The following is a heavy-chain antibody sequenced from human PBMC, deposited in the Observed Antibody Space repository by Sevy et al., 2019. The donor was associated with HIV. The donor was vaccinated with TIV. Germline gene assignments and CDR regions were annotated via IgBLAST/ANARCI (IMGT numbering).Heavy chain of an antibody. V-gene: IGHV3-48*03. CDR2: ISNSGSAI. CDR1: GFTFRSYE. J-gene: IGHJ4*02. D-gene: IGHD4-17*01. Sequence: GGSLRLSCAASGFTFRSYEMNWVRQAPGKGLEWISYISNSGSAIFYSDSVKGRFTTSRDNTKISLYLEMNSLRAEDTAVYYCARDLPPSATTVAHFDYWGRGILVTVSS. CDR3: ARDLPPSATTVAHFDY.